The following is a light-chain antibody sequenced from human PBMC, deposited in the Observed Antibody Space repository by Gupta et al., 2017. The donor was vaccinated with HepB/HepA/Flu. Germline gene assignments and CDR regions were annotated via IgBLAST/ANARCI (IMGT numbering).Light chain of an antibody. CDR3: QQYTTYSRT. CDR1: QTISSW. V-gene: IGKV1-5*03. CDR2: RAS. Sequence: DIQMTQSPSNLSASVGDRVTITCRASQTISSWLAWYQQRPGKAPKLLIQRASSLESGVPSRFSGSQSGTEFTLTINSLQPDDFATYYCQQYTTYSRTFGQGTKVEIK. J-gene: IGKJ1*01.